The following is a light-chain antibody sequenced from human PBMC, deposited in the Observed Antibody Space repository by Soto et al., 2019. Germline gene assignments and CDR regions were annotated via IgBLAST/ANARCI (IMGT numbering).Light chain of an antibody. CDR3: QQYNKWPPIN. CDR2: DAS. CDR1: QSVSSY. V-gene: IGKV3-15*01. Sequence: EIVLTQSPATLSLSPGERSTLSCRASQSVSSYLALYQQKPGQAPRLLIYDASTRATGIPARFSGSGSGTEFTVAVGRLQSEDFAVYYCQQYNKWPPINFGQGTQQEIK. J-gene: IGKJ5*01.